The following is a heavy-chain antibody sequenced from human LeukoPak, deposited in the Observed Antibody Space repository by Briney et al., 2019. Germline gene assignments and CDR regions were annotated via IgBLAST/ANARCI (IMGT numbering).Heavy chain of an antibody. V-gene: IGHV1-2*02. D-gene: IGHD4-17*01. CDR2: INPDSGGT. J-gene: IGHJ5*02. CDR1: GYIFTGYY. Sequence: ASVTVSCKASGYIFTGYYMHWVRQAPKQGLEWMGWINPDSGGTNYAQKFQGRVTMPRDTSISTAYMELPRLRSDDTAVYYCARDTYYGDYSGWFDPWGQGTLVTVSS. CDR3: ARDTYYGDYSGWFDP.